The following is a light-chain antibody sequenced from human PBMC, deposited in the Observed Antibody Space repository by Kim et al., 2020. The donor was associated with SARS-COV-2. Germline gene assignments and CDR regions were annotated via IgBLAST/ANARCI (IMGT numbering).Light chain of an antibody. V-gene: IGLV3-9*01. J-gene: IGLJ1*01. CDR3: QVWDRSTASYV. CDR2: RDS. Sequence: ALGQTARITCGGNHIGSKKVHWCQKKPGQATVVVIYRDSNRPSGIPERFSGSNSGNTATLTISRAQAGDEADYYCQVWDRSTASYVFGNGTKVTVL. CDR1: HIGSKK.